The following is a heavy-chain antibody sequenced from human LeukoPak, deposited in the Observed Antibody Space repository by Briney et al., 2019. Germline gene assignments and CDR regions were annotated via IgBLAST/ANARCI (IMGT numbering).Heavy chain of an antibody. D-gene: IGHD2-2*01. CDR3: TRATSVVVPAADHYYYGMDV. CDR2: INPNSGGT. J-gene: IGHJ6*02. Sequence: GASVKVSCKASGSTFTGYYMHWVRQAPGQGLEWMGWINPNSGGTDYAQKFQGRVTMTRDTSLSTAYMELSRLRSDDTAVYYCTRATSVVVPAADHYYYGMDVWGQGTTVTVS. V-gene: IGHV1-2*02. CDR1: GSTFTGYY.